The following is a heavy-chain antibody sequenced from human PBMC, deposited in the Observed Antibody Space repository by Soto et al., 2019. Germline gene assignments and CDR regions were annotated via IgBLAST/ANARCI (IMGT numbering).Heavy chain of an antibody. D-gene: IGHD2-2*01. CDR3: ARGEKMAVPGATFTAWFDP. CDR1: GDTFNNYA. Sequence: QVQLVQSGAEVKKPGSSVKVSCKASGDTFNNYAVTWVRQAPGQGVEWMGGIFPIFGTTNYAQKFQGRVTISADKDTSTAYMELSSLSSEDTAMYYCARGEKMAVPGATFTAWFDPWGQGTLVTVSS. J-gene: IGHJ5*02. CDR2: IFPIFGTT. V-gene: IGHV1-69*06.